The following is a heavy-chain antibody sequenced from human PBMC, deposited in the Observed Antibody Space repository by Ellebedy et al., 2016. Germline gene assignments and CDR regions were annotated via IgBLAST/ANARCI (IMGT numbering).Heavy chain of an antibody. V-gene: IGHV3-30*04. D-gene: IGHD3-22*01. CDR3: AREGPIDTYMYHSNGYPMSLDS. CDR2: ITHDGSNS. J-gene: IGHJ4*02. CDR1: FFTFSDYS. Sequence: GESLKISCAASFFTFSDYSMHWVRQAPGKGLEWLAVITHDGSNSYYADSVRGRFTISRDNSKNSLSLQMSSLRPEDTAVYYCAREGPIDTYMYHSNGYPMSLDSWGQGTLVTVSS.